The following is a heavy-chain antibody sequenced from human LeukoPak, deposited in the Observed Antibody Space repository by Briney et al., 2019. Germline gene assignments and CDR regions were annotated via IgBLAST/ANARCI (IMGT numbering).Heavy chain of an antibody. CDR1: GFTFSNYA. V-gene: IGHV3-23*01. D-gene: IGHD2-21*02. CDR2: IGGSGGYT. J-gene: IGHJ4*02. Sequence: GGSLRLSCAVSGFTFSNYAMSWVRQAPGKGPEWVSAIGGSGGYTYYADSVKGRFTISRDNSKNSLYLQMNSLRAEDTAVYYCARDSVVVTAMGEFDYWGQGTLVTVSS. CDR3: ARDSVVVTAMGEFDY.